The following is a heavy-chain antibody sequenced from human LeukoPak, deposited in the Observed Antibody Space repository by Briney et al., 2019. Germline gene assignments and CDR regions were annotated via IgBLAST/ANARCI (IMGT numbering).Heavy chain of an antibody. CDR3: AGSGYSSISDY. CDR2: ISSSSSYI. D-gene: IGHD3-22*01. V-gene: IGHV3-21*03. Sequence: GGSLRLSCAASGFTFSSYSMNWVRQAPGKGLGWVSSISSSSSYIYYADSVRGRFTISRDNAKNSLYLQMNSLRAADTAVYYCAGSGYSSISDYWGPGALISVSS. J-gene: IGHJ4*02. CDR1: GFTFSSYS.